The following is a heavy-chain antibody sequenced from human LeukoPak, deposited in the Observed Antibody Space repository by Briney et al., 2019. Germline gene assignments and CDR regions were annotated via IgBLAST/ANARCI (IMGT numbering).Heavy chain of an antibody. CDR3: ARHVLGKGFGESHLDY. V-gene: IGHV4-39*01. Sequence: PSETLSLTCTVSGGSISSSSYYWGWIRQPPGKGLEWIGSIYYSGSTYYNPSLKSRVTISVDTFKNQFSLKLSSVTAADTAVYYCARHVLGKGFGESHLDYWGQGTLVTVSS. CDR2: IYYSGST. D-gene: IGHD3-10*01. CDR1: GGSISSSSYY. J-gene: IGHJ4*02.